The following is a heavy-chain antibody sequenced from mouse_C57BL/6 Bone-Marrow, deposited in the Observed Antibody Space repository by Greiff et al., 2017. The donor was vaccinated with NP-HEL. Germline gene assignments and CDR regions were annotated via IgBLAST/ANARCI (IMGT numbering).Heavy chain of an antibody. CDR2: IDPSDSYT. Sequence: VQLQQPGAELVMPGASVKLSCKASGYTFTSYWMHWVKQRPGQGLEWIGEIDPSDSYTNYNQKFKGKSTLTVDKSSSTAYMQLSSLTSEDSAVYYCARRKRHFDYWGQGTTLTVSS. CDR3: ARRKRHFDY. CDR1: GYTFTSYW. V-gene: IGHV1-69*01. J-gene: IGHJ2*01.